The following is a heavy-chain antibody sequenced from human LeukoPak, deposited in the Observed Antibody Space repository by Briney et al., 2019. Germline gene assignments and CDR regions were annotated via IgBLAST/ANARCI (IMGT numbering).Heavy chain of an antibody. V-gene: IGHV3-23*01. CDR1: GFTFSSYA. CDR3: AKDMVGATTGSDLDY. J-gene: IGHJ4*02. Sequence: GGSLRLSCAASGFTFSSYAMSWVRQAPGKGLEWVSAISGSGGSTYYADSVKGRFTISRDNAKNTLYLQMNSLRAEDTAVYYCAKDMVGATTGSDLDYWGQGTLVTVSS. D-gene: IGHD1-26*01. CDR2: ISGSGGST.